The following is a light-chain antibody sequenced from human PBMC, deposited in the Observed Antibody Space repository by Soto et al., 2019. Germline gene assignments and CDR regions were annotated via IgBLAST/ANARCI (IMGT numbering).Light chain of an antibody. V-gene: IGKV1-5*01. CDR1: QSISSW. CDR2: DAS. CDR3: QQYDSFSVWT. Sequence: DIQMTQSPSTLSASVGDRVTITCPASQSISSWLAWYQQKAGKAPRLLIFDASSLMSGVPSRFSGSGYGTEFTLTINRLQPDDSATYYCQQYDSFSVWTFGQGTKVDI. J-gene: IGKJ1*01.